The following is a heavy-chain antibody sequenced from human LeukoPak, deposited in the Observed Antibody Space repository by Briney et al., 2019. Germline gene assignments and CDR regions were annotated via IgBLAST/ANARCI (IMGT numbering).Heavy chain of an antibody. Sequence: GASVKVSCKASGYTFTSYGISWVRQAPGQGLEWMGWISAYNGNTNYAQKLQGRVTMTTDTSTSTAYMELRSLRSDDTPPYYPPRDLSGRHGPEDYWGQGTLVTVSS. CDR1: GYTFTSYG. V-gene: IGHV1-18*01. CDR2: ISAYNGNT. D-gene: IGHD2-15*01. J-gene: IGHJ4*02. CDR3: PRDLSGRHGPEDY.